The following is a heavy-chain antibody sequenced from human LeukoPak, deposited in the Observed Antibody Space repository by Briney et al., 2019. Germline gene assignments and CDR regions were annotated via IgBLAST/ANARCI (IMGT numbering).Heavy chain of an antibody. CDR2: ISGSGGST. V-gene: IGHV3-23*01. CDR1: GFTFSSYA. Sequence: QSGGSLRLSCAASGFTFSSYAMTWVRQAPGKGLEWVSAISGSGGSTYYADSVKGRFTISRDNSKNTLYLQMNSLRAEDTAVYYCAKDASFPPRFDYWGQGTLVAVSS. D-gene: IGHD3-16*01. J-gene: IGHJ4*02. CDR3: AKDASFPPRFDY.